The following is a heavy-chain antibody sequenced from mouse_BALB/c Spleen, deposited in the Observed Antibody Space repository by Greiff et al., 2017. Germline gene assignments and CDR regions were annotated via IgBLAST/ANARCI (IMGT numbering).Heavy chain of an antibody. Sequence: QVQLKESGPGLVAPSQSLSITCTVSGFSLTGYGVNWVRQPPGKGLEWLGMIWGDGSTDYNSALKSRLSISKDNSKSQVFLKMNSLQTDDTARYYCARARNYVGFDYWGQGTTLTVSS. V-gene: IGHV2-6-7*01. D-gene: IGHD1-1*01. CDR1: GFSLTGYG. J-gene: IGHJ2*01. CDR2: IWGDGST. CDR3: ARARNYVGFDY.